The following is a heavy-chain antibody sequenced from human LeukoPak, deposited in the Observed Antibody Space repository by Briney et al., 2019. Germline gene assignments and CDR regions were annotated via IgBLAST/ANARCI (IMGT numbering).Heavy chain of an antibody. CDR2: ISAYNGNT. CDR1: GYTFTSYG. V-gene: IGHV1-18*01. D-gene: IGHD4-23*01. J-gene: IGHJ4*02. CDR3: AREEAAYGGNSGEGTMDY. Sequence: ASVKVSCKASGYTFTSYGINWVRQAPGQGLEWMGWISAYNGNTNYAQKLQGRVTMTTDTSTSTAYMELRSLRSDDTAVYYCAREEAAYGGNSGEGTMDYWGQGTLVTVSS.